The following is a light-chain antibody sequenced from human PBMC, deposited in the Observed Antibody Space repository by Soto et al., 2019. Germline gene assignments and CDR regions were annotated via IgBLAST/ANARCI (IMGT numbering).Light chain of an antibody. CDR1: QGIGNA. CDR3: MQALQTPWT. Sequence: AIQMTQSPSSLSASVGDRVTISCRASQGIGNALGWYQQKPGKPPKVLIYGASNLQSGVPPRFSGSGSGTDFTLKISRVEAEDVGVYFCMQALQTPWTFGQGTKVDI. CDR2: GAS. V-gene: IGKV1-6*01. J-gene: IGKJ1*01.